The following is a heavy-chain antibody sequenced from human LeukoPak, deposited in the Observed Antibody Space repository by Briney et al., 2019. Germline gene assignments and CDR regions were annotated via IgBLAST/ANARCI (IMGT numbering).Heavy chain of an antibody. J-gene: IGHJ4*02. CDR1: GFTFSTYG. V-gene: IGHV3-30*02. Sequence: GGSLRLSCAASGFTFSTYGMHWVRQDPGKGLEWVAFIRYDGSNKYYADSVKGRFTISRDNSKNTLYLQMNSLRAEDTAVYYCAKLAYSSSSSVDYWGQGTLVTVSS. D-gene: IGHD6-6*01. CDR3: AKLAYSSSSSVDY. CDR2: IRYDGSNK.